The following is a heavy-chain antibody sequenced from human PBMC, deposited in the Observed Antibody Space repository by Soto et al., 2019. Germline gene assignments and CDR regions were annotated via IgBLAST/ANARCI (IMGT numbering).Heavy chain of an antibody. CDR3: ARAGYDYIWGSYRYPPYAFDI. J-gene: IGHJ3*02. CDR2: ISAYNGNT. V-gene: IGHV1-18*01. D-gene: IGHD3-16*02. CDR1: GYTFTSYG. Sequence: ASVKVSCKASGYTFTSYGISWVRQAPGQGLEWMGWISAYNGNTNYAQKLQGRVTMTTDTSTSTAYMELRSLRSDDTAVYYCARAGYDYIWGSYRYPPYAFDIWGQGTMVTVSS.